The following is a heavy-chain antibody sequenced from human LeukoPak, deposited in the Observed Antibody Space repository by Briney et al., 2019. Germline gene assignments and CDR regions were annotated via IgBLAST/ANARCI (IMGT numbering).Heavy chain of an antibody. V-gene: IGHV1-18*01. CDR2: ISAYNGNT. J-gene: IGHJ3*02. CDR1: GYTFTSYG. D-gene: IGHD4-23*01. Sequence: ASVKVSCKASGYTFTSYGISWVRQAPGQGLEWMGWISAYNGNTNYAQKLQGRATMTTDTSTSTAYMELRSLRSDDTAVYYCAREKSAIAYGGNIGAFDIWGQGTMVTVSS. CDR3: AREKSAIAYGGNIGAFDI.